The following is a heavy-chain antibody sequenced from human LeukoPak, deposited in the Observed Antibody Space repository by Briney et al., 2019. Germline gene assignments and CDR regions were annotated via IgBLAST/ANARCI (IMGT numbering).Heavy chain of an antibody. CDR3: AKDTRMDV. Sequence: GGSLRLSWAASGFTFSSYGMHWVRQAPGKGLEWVAVISYDGSNKYYADSAKGRFTISRDNSKNTLYLQMNSLRAEDTAVYYCAKDTRMDVWGQGTTVTVSS. CDR2: ISYDGSNK. CDR1: GFTFSSYG. V-gene: IGHV3-30*18. J-gene: IGHJ6*02.